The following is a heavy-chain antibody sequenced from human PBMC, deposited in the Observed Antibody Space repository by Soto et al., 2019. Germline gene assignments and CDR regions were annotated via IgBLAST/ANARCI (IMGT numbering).Heavy chain of an antibody. CDR3: ARDQSSSGWYHYGMDV. CDR1: GGSVSSGSYY. J-gene: IGHJ6*02. CDR2: IYHSGST. D-gene: IGHD6-19*01. V-gene: IGHV4-39*07. Sequence: QVQLHESGPGLVKPSETLSLTCSVSGGSVSSGSYYWTWIRQPPGKGLEWIGSIYHSGSTYKNPSLKSRVTISADLSKNQFSLNLNSVTAADTAVYYCARDQSSSGWYHYGMDVWGQGTTVTVSS.